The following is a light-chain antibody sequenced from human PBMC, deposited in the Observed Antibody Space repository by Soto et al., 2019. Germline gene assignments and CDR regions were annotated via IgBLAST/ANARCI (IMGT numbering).Light chain of an antibody. CDR2: EVN. J-gene: IGLJ1*01. V-gene: IGLV2-14*01. CDR3: FSFITTSTHV. CDR1: SSDIGAYDY. Sequence: ALAQPASLSGSPGQSITISCTGTSSDIGAYDYVSWFQQHPGKAPKLMISEVNNRPSGVSNRFSGSKSGNTAYLTISGLQVEDEAEYFCFSFITTSTHVFGTGTKVTVL.